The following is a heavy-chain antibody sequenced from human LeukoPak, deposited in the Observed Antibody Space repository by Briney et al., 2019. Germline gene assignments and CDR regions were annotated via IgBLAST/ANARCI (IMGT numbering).Heavy chain of an antibody. CDR2: ISGSGGGT. CDR3: AKRGVVIRVILVGFHKEAYYFDS. CDR1: GITLSNYG. D-gene: IGHD3-22*01. Sequence: GGSLRLSCAVAGITLSNYGMSWVRQAPGKGLEWVAGISGSGGGTNYADYVKGRFTISRDNPRNTLYLQMNSLRAEDTAVYFCAKRGVVIRVILVGFHKEAYYFDSWGQGALVTVSS. V-gene: IGHV3-23*01. J-gene: IGHJ4*02.